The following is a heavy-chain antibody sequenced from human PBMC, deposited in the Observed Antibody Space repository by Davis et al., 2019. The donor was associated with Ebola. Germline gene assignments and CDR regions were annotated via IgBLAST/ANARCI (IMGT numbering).Heavy chain of an antibody. D-gene: IGHD4-17*01. CDR3: AKGRYTVTTGIDY. CDR1: GFTFSDYY. Sequence: GESLKISCAASGFTFSDYYMSWIRQAPGKGLEWVSYISSSGSTIYYADSVKGRFTISRDNAKNTLYLQMNSLRAEDTALYYCAKGRYTVTTGIDYWGQGTLVTVSS. V-gene: IGHV3-11*01. CDR2: ISSSGSTI. J-gene: IGHJ4*02.